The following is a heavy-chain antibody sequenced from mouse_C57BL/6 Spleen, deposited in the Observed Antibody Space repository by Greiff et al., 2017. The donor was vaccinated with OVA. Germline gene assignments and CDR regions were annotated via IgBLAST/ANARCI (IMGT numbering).Heavy chain of an antibody. CDR1: GFSLTSYG. V-gene: IGHV2-2*01. D-gene: IGHD2-4*01. CDR3: ARNVEYDGGYYFDY. CDR2: IWSGGST. Sequence: QVQLKESGPGLVQPSQSLSITCTVSGFSLTSYGVHWVRQSPGKGLEWLGVIWSGGSTDYNAAFISRLSISKDNSKSQVFFKMNSQQADDTAIYYCARNVEYDGGYYFDYGGHDTALTVSS. J-gene: IGHJ2*01.